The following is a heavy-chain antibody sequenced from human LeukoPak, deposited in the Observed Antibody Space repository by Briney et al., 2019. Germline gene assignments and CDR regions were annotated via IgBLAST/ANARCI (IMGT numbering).Heavy chain of an antibody. J-gene: IGHJ4*02. D-gene: IGHD5-18*01. CDR2: ISGSGGSGSGGST. CDR1: GFTFSSYA. V-gene: IGHV3-23*01. Sequence: GGSLRLSCAASGFTFSSYAMTWVRQVPGKGLEWVSAISGSGGSGSGGSTYYTDSVKGRFTISRDNSKNTLYPQMNSLRAEDTAVYYCAKDSQLWFHDRYYFDYWGQGTLVTVSS. CDR3: AKDSQLWFHDRYYFDY.